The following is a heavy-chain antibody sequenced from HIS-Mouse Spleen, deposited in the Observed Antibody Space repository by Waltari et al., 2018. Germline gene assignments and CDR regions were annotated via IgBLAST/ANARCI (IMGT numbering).Heavy chain of an antibody. CDR2: IYYSGRT. D-gene: IGHD6-13*01. CDR1: GGSISSSSYS. Sequence: QLQLQESSAGRVKPSLTLSLTCTVSGGSISSSSYSWGWIRQPPGKGLEWIGSIYYSGRTYYNPSLKSRVTISVDTSKNQFSLKLSSVTAADTAVYYCAREIPYSSSWYDWYFDLWGRGTLVTVSS. J-gene: IGHJ2*01. CDR3: AREIPYSSSWYDWYFDL. V-gene: IGHV4-39*07.